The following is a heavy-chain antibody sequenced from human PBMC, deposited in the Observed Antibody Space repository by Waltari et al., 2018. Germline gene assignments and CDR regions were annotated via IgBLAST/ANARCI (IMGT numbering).Heavy chain of an antibody. CDR2: TSPTGGT. J-gene: IGHJ4*02. D-gene: IGHD3-9*01. V-gene: IGHV4-4*07. CDR1: HGFISGYY. Sequence: QVQLQESGPGLVKPSETLSLTCPVPHGFISGYYWTWIRQPAGKGLEWIGFTSPTGGTDYNPSLKSRVTMSSDTSKNQVFLHLNSVTAADTAVYYCARHWNHDILADSFDLWGQGTRVTISS. CDR3: ARHWNHDILADSFDL.